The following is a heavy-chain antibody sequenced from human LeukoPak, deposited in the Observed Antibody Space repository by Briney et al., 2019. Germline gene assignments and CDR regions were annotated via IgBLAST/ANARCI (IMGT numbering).Heavy chain of an antibody. J-gene: IGHJ4*02. CDR3: ARERPPGDSSSWFLEGYFGI. V-gene: IGHV1-69*05. CDR1: GGTFSRYA. D-gene: IGHD6-13*01. Sequence: SVKVSCKASGGTFSRYAITWGRQAPGQGLEWMGRIIPIFGTANYAQKFQGRVTITTDESTRTAYMELSSLRSEDTAVCYCARERPPGDSSSWFLEGYFGIGGQGSLAIVTS. CDR2: IIPIFGTA.